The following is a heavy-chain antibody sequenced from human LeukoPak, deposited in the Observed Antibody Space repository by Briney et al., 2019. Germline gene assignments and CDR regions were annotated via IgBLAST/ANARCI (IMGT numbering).Heavy chain of an antibody. CDR1: GYTFTSYD. CDR2: MNPNSGNT. V-gene: IGHV1-8*01. J-gene: IGHJ6*02. D-gene: IGHD2-2*01. Sequence: ASVKVSCKASGYTFTSYDINWVRQATGQGLEWMGWMNPNSGNTGYAQKFQGRVTMTRNTSISTAYMELSSLRSEDTAVYYCARVSLHCSSTSCYLGIYYYGMDVWGQGTTVTVSS. CDR3: ARVSLHCSSTSCYLGIYYYGMDV.